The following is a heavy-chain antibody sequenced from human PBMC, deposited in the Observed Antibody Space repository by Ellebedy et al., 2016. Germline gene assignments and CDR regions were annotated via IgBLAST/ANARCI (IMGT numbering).Heavy chain of an antibody. Sequence: SETLSLTCTVSGGSISSGDYYWSWIRQPPGKGLEWIGYIYYSGSTYYNPSLKSRVSISVDTSKNQFSLKLSSVTAADTAVYYCAALQWLAPAWYFDLWGRGTLVTVSS. J-gene: IGHJ2*01. CDR3: AALQWLAPAWYFDL. D-gene: IGHD6-19*01. CDR2: IYYSGST. CDR1: GGSISSGDYY. V-gene: IGHV4-30-4*01.